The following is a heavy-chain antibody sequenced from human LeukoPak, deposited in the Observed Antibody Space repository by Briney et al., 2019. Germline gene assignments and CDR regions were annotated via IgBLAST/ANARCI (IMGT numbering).Heavy chain of an antibody. CDR1: GGSISSGGYY. J-gene: IGHJ4*02. Sequence: PSETLSLTCTVSGGSISSGGYYWSWIRQHPGKGLEWIGYIYYSGSTYYNPSLKSRVTISVDTSKNQFSLKLSSVTAADTAVYYCARDFIHGAFDYWGQGTPVTVSS. V-gene: IGHV4-31*03. D-gene: IGHD3-16*02. CDR2: IYYSGST. CDR3: ARDFIHGAFDY.